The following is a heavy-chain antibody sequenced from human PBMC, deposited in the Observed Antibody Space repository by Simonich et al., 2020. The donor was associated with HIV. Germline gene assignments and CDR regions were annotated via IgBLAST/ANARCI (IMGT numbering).Heavy chain of an antibody. CDR1: GYSFTAYY. D-gene: IGHD3-22*01. Sequence: QVQLVQSGAEVMQPGASVKVSCKASGYSFTAYYMHWVRQAPGQGLEWVGRINTNVGDTHYAQKFPGRVTMTRDTSINTAYMELSRLRYDDTALYYCARVYYDSSGYYHVRYFDLWGRGTLVTVSS. CDR2: INTNVGDT. V-gene: IGHV1-2*06. J-gene: IGHJ2*01. CDR3: ARVYYDSSGYYHVRYFDL.